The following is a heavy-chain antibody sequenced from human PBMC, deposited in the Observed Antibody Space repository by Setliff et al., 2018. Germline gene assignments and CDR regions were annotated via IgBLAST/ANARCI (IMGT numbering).Heavy chain of an antibody. CDR3: ARYDSSGYSENYYFDY. V-gene: IGHV4-39*07. D-gene: IGHD3-22*01. J-gene: IGHJ4*02. CDR2: VYYSGNT. Sequence: SETLSLTCTVSGGSISTTDYYWGWIRQPPGKGLEWIGCVYYSGNTYYSPSLKSRVTMFVDTSKNQFSLMLYSVTAADTAIYYCARYDSSGYSENYYFDYWGQGTLVIVSS. CDR1: GGSISTTDYY.